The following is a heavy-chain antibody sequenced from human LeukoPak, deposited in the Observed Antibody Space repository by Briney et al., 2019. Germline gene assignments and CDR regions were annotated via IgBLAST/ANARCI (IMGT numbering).Heavy chain of an antibody. J-gene: IGHJ3*02. V-gene: IGHV1-58*02. CDR3: AAGDYDSSLYAFDI. CDR1: GFTFTSSA. Sequence: SVKVSCKASGFTFTSSAMQWVRQARGQRLEWIGWIVVGSGNTNYAQKFQERVTITRDMSTSTAYMELSSLRSEDTAVYYCAAGDYDSSLYAFDIWGQGTMVTVSS. CDR2: IVVGSGNT. D-gene: IGHD3-22*01.